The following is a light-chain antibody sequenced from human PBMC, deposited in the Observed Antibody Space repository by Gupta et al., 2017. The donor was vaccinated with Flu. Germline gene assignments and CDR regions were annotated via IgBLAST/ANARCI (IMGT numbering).Light chain of an antibody. Sequence: EIVLTQSPGTLSLSPGERATLSCRASQSVATNLAWYQHKPGQSPRLLIYGASSRATGIPDRFSGSGCGTDFTLTISRLEHEDFAVYYCQQNDSSPSAFGQGTKLEIK. J-gene: IGKJ2*01. CDR3: QQNDSSPSA. CDR1: QSVATN. V-gene: IGKV3-20*01. CDR2: GAS.